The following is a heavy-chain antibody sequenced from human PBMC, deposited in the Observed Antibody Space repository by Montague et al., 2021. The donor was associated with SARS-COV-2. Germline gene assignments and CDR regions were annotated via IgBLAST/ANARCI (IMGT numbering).Heavy chain of an antibody. CDR2: INHSGTT. Sequence: SETLSLTCTVSGGSISSSSYYWGWIRQAPGKGLAWIGEINHSGTTNYNPSLKSRVTMSIDASKRQFSLRLNSVSAADTAVYFCARGRPVQGSIRHFESVSSGVPDLWAPGSLVIVS. CDR3: ARGRPVQGSIRHFESVSSGVPDL. D-gene: IGHD2-8*01. CDR1: GGSISSSSYY. V-gene: IGHV4-39*07. J-gene: IGHJ4*03.